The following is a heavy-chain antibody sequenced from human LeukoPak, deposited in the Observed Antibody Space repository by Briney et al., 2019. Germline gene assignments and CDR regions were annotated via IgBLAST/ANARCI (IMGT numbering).Heavy chain of an antibody. CDR3: AAHYSSSSEFDY. D-gene: IGHD6-6*01. CDR1: GGTFSSYS. V-gene: IGHV1-69*05. CDR2: IIPIFGTA. J-gene: IGHJ4*02. Sequence: SVKVSCKASGGTFSSYSINWVRQAPGQGLEWMGGIIPIFGTANYAQKFQGRVTITTDESTSIAYMELSSLRSEDTAVYYCAAHYSSSSEFDYWGQGTLVTVSS.